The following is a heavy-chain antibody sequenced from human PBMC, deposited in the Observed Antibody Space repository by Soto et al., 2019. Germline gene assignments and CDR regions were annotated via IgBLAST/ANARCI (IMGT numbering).Heavy chain of an antibody. D-gene: IGHD2-15*01. V-gene: IGHV1-18*01. J-gene: IGHJ4*02. CDR3: ARTYCSGASCYPPAPTSDF. CDR2: ISAYNGIT. Sequence: ASVKVSCKASGYTFTNYGISWVRQAPGQGLEWMGWISAYNGITNYAQKFQGRVTMTTDTSTTTAYLELRSLGSDDTAVYYCARTYCSGASCYPPAPTSDFWGQGPLVTLSS. CDR1: GYTFTNYG.